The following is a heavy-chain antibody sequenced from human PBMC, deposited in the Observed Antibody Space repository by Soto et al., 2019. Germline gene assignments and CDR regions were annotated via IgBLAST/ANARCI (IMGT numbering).Heavy chain of an antibody. Sequence: EVQLVESGGGLVQPGRSLRLSCAASGFTFDDYAMHWVRQAPGKGLEWVSGISWNSCSIGYADSVKGRFTISRDNAKNSMYLQMNRLRAEDTALYYCAKDTLPVTYYIDVWGKGTTVTVSS. J-gene: IGHJ6*03. CDR3: AKDTLPVTYYIDV. CDR2: ISWNSCSI. D-gene: IGHD1-26*01. CDR1: GFTFDDYA. V-gene: IGHV3-9*01.